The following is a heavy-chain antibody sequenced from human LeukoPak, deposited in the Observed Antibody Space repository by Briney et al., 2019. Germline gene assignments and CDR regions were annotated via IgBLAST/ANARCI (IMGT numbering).Heavy chain of an antibody. CDR3: ARDGVGSDY. V-gene: IGHV1-18*01. J-gene: IGHJ4*02. Sequence: ASVKVSFKASGYTFTNYAITWVRQAPGQGPEWMGWISPYNGDRRYALKFQDRVTITTDTSTTTAYMELRSLRSDDTAVYYCARDGVGSDYWGQGTLVTVSS. CDR2: ISPYNGDR. CDR1: GYTFTNYA. D-gene: IGHD3-16*01.